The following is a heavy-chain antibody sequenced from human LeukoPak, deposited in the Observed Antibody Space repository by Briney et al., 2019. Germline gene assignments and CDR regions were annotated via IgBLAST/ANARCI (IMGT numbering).Heavy chain of an antibody. V-gene: IGHV3-23*01. CDR3: AKDRNAWPTNFDA. Sequence: GGSLRLSCAASGFTFSTYAVSWVRQAPGKGLEWVSAISSSGGTTYYAASVKGRFSISRDNSKNPLYLQMNSLRAEDTAVYYCAKDRNAWPTNFDAWGQGTLVTVSA. CDR2: ISSSGGTT. CDR1: GFTFSTYA. J-gene: IGHJ4*02. D-gene: IGHD5-24*01.